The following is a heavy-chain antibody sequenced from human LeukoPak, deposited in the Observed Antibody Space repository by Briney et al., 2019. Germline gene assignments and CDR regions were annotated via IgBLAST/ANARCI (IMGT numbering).Heavy chain of an antibody. J-gene: IGHJ1*01. CDR3: AKAIVVVPAAQYFQH. CDR1: GFTFSSYA. CDR2: ISGSGGST. V-gene: IGHV3-23*01. D-gene: IGHD2-2*01. Sequence: GGSLRLSCAASGFTFSSYAMSWVRQAPGKGLEWVSAISGSGGSTYYADSVKGRFTISRDNSKNTLYLQMNSLGAEDTAVYYCAKAIVVVPAAQYFQHWGQGTLVTVSS.